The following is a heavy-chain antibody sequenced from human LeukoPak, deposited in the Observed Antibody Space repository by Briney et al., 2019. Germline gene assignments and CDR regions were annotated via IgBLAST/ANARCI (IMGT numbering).Heavy chain of an antibody. CDR3: AREFGLRYFDWLLWGAFDI. Sequence: GGSLRLSCAASGFTFSTYAMNWVRQAPGKGLEWVSYITNNGSTIYYADSVKGRFTISRDKAENSLYLQMNRLRAEDTAIYYCAREFGLRYFDWLLWGAFDIWGQGTMVTVSS. V-gene: IGHV3-48*03. D-gene: IGHD3-9*01. J-gene: IGHJ3*02. CDR2: ITNNGSTI. CDR1: GFTFSTYA.